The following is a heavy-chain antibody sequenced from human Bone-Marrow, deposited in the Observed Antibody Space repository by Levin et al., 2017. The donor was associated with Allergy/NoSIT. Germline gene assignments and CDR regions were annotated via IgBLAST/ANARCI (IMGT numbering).Heavy chain of an antibody. D-gene: IGHD5-12*01. CDR2: IKSKTDGGTT. CDR1: GFTFSNAW. J-gene: IGHJ1*01. V-gene: IGHV3-15*01. CDR3: ATRQSDDCRNSGYRYFQN. Sequence: PGGSLRLSCVASGFTFSNAWMSWVRQAPGKGLEWVGRIKSKTDGGTTDYAAPVKGRFTISRDDSKNTLYLQMNSLETEDTAVYYCATRQSDDCRNSGYRYFQNWGQGTLVTVSS.